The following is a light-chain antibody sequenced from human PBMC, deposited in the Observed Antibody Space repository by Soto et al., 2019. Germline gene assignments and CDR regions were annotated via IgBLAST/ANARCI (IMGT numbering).Light chain of an antibody. V-gene: IGKV3-15*01. J-gene: IGKJ2*01. CDR3: QQSNLWPYT. Sequence: EIVMTQSPATLSLSTGERATLSCRASQTIDNTLAWYQRKPGQAPRLLIYDTSTRATGVPARFSGSGSGTDFTLTISRLQSEDFAVYYCQQSNLWPYTLGQGTNVDI. CDR1: QTIDNT. CDR2: DTS.